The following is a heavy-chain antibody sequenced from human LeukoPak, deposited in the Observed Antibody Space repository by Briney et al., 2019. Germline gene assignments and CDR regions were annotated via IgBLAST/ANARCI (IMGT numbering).Heavy chain of an antibody. CDR2: IRSKAYGGTT. V-gene: IGHV3-49*04. CDR3: TRDDRWFGENYYYYMDV. CDR1: GFTFSNAW. Sequence: PGGSLRLSCAASGFTFSNAWMNWVRQAPGKGLEWVGFIRSKAYGGTTEYAASVKGRFTISRDDSKSIAYLQMNSLKTEDTAVYYCTRDDRWFGENYYYYMDVWGKGTTVTISS. J-gene: IGHJ6*03. D-gene: IGHD3-10*01.